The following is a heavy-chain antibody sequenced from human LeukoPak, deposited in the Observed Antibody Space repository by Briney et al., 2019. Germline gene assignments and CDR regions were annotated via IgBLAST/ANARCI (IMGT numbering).Heavy chain of an antibody. D-gene: IGHD6-19*01. J-gene: IGHJ4*02. CDR3: ARGSEWLGFY. V-gene: IGHV4-34*01. Sequence: SETLSLTCAVYGGSFSGYYWSWIRQPPGKGLEWIGEINHSGSTNYNPSLKSRVTISVDMSKNQFSLKLSSVTAADTAVYYCARGSEWLGFYWGQGTLVTVSS. CDR2: INHSGST. CDR1: GGSFSGYY.